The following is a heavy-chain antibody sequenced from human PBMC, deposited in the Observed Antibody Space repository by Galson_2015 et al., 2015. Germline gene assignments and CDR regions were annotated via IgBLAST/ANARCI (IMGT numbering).Heavy chain of an antibody. CDR2: INTDGSST. CDR3: ARGSGFDI. J-gene: IGHJ3*02. CDR1: GFTFSNYW. V-gene: IGHV3-74*01. Sequence: SLRLSCAASGFTFSNYWMHWARQAPGKGLVWVSRINTDGSSTNYADSVKGRFTISRDSARNTLYVQMNSLRDEDTAVYYCARGSGFDIWGQGTMVTVSS.